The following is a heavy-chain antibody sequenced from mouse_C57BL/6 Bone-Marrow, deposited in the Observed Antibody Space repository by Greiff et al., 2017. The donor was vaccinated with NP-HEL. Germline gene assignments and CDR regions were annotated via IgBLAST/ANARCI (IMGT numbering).Heavy chain of an antibody. Sequence: EVQLQQSVAELVRPGASVKLSCTASGFNITNTYMHWVKQRPEQGLEWIGRIDPANGNTKYAPKFQGKATITADTSSNTAYLQLSSLTSEDTAIDYCATQGPNWEAWCAYWGQGTLVTVSA. J-gene: IGHJ3*01. CDR3: ATQGPNWEAWCAY. V-gene: IGHV14-3*01. CDR1: GFNITNTY. D-gene: IGHD4-1*01. CDR2: IDPANGNT.